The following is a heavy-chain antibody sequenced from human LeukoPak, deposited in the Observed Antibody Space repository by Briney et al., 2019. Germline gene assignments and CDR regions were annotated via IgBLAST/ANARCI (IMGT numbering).Heavy chain of an antibody. CDR2: IKQDGSEE. D-gene: IGHD1-26*01. CDR1: GFTLSIYW. Sequence: GGSLRLSCSVSGFTLSIYWMSWVRQAPGKGLEWVANIKQDGSEEYYADSVKGRFTISRDNARNSLYLQMNSLRAEDTALYYCARWDSGNYYGIGNCGQGTLVTASS. J-gene: IGHJ4*02. V-gene: IGHV3-7*01. CDR3: ARWDSGNYYGIGN.